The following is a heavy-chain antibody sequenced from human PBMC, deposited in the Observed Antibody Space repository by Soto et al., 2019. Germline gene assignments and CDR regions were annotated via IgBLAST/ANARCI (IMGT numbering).Heavy chain of an antibody. CDR1: GGTFSSYT. CDR3: ARPGNSGSYYNYYYYGMDV. D-gene: IGHD1-26*01. V-gene: IGHV1-69*02. CDR2: IIPILGIA. J-gene: IGHJ6*02. Sequence: SVKVSCKASGGTFSSYTISWVRQAPGQGLVWMGRIIPILGIANYAQKFQGRVTITADKSTSTAYMELSSLRSEDTAVYYCARPGNSGSYYNYYYYGMDVWGQGTTVTVSS.